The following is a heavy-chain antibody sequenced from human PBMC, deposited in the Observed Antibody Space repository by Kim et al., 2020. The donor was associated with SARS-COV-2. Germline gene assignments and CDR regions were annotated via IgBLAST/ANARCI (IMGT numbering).Heavy chain of an antibody. J-gene: IGHJ5*02. Sequence: SETLSLTCTVSGGSISSGGYYWSWIRQHPGKGLEWIGYIYYSGSTYYNPSLKSRVTISVDTSKNQFSLKLSSVTAADTAVYYCARVRVVVPAARNWFDPWGQRTLDTVSS. CDR1: GGSISSGGYY. CDR2: IYYSGST. V-gene: IGHV4-31*03. CDR3: ARVRVVVPAARNWFDP. D-gene: IGHD2-2*01.